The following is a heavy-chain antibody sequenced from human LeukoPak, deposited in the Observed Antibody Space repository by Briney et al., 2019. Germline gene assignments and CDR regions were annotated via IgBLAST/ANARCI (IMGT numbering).Heavy chain of an antibody. CDR1: GFTVSSNY. Sequence: GGSLRLFCGASGFTVSSNYMSWVRQAPGKGLEGVSVIYSGGRTNYADSVKGRFTISRDNSTNTLYLQMNSLRAEDTAVYYCARESGRGVISPYFDYWGQGTLVTVSS. D-gene: IGHD3-10*01. CDR3: ARESGRGVISPYFDY. CDR2: IYSGGRT. V-gene: IGHV3-66*01. J-gene: IGHJ4*02.